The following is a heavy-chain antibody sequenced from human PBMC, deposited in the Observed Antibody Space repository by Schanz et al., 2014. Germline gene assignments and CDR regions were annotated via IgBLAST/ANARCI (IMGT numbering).Heavy chain of an antibody. CDR3: ARRLRGFDY. V-gene: IGHV4-59*08. CDR2: IYYTGHT. Sequence: QVQLQESGPGLVKPSETLSLTCTVSGGSISTYYWSWIRQPPGKGLEWIGYIYYTGHTYYNPSLKRRVHISVDTSKHHLSLKRFSVTAADTAVYYCARRLRGFDYGGQGTLVTVSS. D-gene: IGHD4-17*01. J-gene: IGHJ4*02. CDR1: GGSISTYY.